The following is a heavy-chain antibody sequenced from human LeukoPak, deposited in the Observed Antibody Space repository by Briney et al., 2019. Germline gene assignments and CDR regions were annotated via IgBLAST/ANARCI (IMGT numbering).Heavy chain of an antibody. Sequence: PSETLSLTCAVYGGSFSGYYWSWIRQPPGKGLEWIGEINHSGSTNYNPSLKSRVTISVDTSKNQFSLKLSSVTAADTAVYYCARSYDSSGSAWGQGTLVTVSS. CDR3: ARSYDSSGSA. CDR2: INHSGST. J-gene: IGHJ5*02. D-gene: IGHD3-22*01. V-gene: IGHV4-34*01. CDR1: GGSFSGYY.